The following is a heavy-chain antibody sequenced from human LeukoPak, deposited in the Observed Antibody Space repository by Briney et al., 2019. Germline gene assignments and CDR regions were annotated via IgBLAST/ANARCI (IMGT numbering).Heavy chain of an antibody. CDR3: ARIPFFDYGMDV. J-gene: IGHJ6*02. V-gene: IGHV3-33*01. CDR2: IWYDGSNK. CDR1: GFTFSSYG. Sequence: PGRSLRLSCAASGFTFSSYGMHWVRQAPGKGLEWVAAIWYDGSNKYYADSVKGRYTISRDNSKNTLYLQMNSLRAEDTAVYYCARIPFFDYGMDVWGQGTTVTVSS.